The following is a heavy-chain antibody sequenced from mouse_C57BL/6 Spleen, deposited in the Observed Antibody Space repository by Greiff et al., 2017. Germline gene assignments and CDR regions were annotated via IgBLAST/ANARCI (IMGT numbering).Heavy chain of an antibody. CDR3: ARATYGNYLFDY. V-gene: IGHV1-69*01. CDR1: GYTFTSYW. Sequence: QVQLQQPGAELVMPWASVKLSCKASGYTFTSYWLHWVKQRPGQGLEWIGEIDPSDSYTNYNQKFQGKSTLTGEKSSRTAYMQLSSLTTEDSAVYYCARATYGNYLFDYWGQGTTLTVSS. J-gene: IGHJ2*01. CDR2: IDPSDSYT. D-gene: IGHD2-10*02.